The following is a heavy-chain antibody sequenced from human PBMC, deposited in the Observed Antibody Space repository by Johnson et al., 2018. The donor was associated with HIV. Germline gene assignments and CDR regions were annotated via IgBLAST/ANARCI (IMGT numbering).Heavy chain of an antibody. CDR1: GFIVSSNY. D-gene: IGHD1-26*01. CDR3: ARGDGATGYHDAFDI. J-gene: IGHJ3*02. Sequence: QVQVVESGGGLVQPGGSLRLSCAASGFIVSSNYMSWIRQAPGKGLEWVSYISSSGSTIYYADSVKGRFTISRDNAKNSLYRQMNSLRAEDTAVYYCARGDGATGYHDAFDIWGQGTMVTVSS. V-gene: IGHV3-11*04. CDR2: ISSSGSTI.